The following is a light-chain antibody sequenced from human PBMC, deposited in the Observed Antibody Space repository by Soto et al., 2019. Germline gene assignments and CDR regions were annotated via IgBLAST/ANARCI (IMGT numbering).Light chain of an antibody. CDR1: QSISTY. CDR3: QQSYSTPTIT. J-gene: IGKJ5*01. Sequence: IQMTQSPSSLSGSVGDRVTLTRRAGQSISTYLNWYQQKSGKAPKLLISAASSLESGVPLRFSGSGSGTDFTLTISSLQPEDFATYYCQQSYSTPTITFGQGTRLEIK. CDR2: AAS. V-gene: IGKV1-39*01.